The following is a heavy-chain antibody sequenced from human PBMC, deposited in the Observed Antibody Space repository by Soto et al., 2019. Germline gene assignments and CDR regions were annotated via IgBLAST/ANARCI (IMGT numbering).Heavy chain of an antibody. V-gene: IGHV3-15*01. CDR3: TTGGSGSFTYYYGMDV. Sequence: PGGSLRLSCAASGFPFSNAWMSWVRQSPGKGLEWVGRIKSKTDGGTTDYAAPVKGRFTISRDDSKNTLYLQMNSLKTEDTAVYYCTTGGSGSFTYYYGMDVWGQGSRVTVSS. D-gene: IGHD3-10*01. CDR2: IKSKTDGGTT. J-gene: IGHJ6*02. CDR1: GFPFSNAW.